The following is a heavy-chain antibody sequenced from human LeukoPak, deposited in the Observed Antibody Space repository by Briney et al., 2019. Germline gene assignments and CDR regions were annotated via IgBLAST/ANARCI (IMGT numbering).Heavy chain of an antibody. J-gene: IGHJ6*03. CDR1: GVSLNSHY. D-gene: IGHD3-3*01. Sequence: SETLSLTCTVSGVSLNSHYWSWVREPPGKGLGGIGFIYDSGSANYKSSLKSRVTMTVDTSKNQFSLKLNSVTAADTAVYYCARVLQNYYHMDVWGKGTTVTVSS. CDR3: ARVLQNYYHMDV. V-gene: IGHV4-59*11. CDR2: IYDSGSA.